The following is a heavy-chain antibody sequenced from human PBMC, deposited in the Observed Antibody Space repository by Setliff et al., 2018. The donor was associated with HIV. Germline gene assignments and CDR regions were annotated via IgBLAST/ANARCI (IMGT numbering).Heavy chain of an antibody. V-gene: IGHV4-59*11. CDR1: GGSISSHY. J-gene: IGHJ5*02. CDR3: ARGLWFGGSYWFDP. Sequence: SETLSLTCTVSGVSGGSISSHYWNWIRQPPGKGLEWIGYIYYTGTTKNNPSLKSRVTMSIDTSKNQFSLKLSSVTAADTAVYYCARGLWFGGSYWFDPWGQGTLVTVSP. CDR2: IYYTGTT. D-gene: IGHD3-10*01.